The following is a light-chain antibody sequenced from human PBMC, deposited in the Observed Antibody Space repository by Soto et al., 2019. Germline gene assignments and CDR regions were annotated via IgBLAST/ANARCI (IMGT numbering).Light chain of an antibody. V-gene: IGKV1-12*01. Sequence: DIQMTQSPSSVSASVGDRVTITCRASQGISNWLAWYQQKPGKAPELLIYDASSLQSGVPPRFSGSGSGTDFTLTISSLQPEDFATYYCEQAGSFPITFGQGTRLEIK. CDR1: QGISNW. CDR2: DAS. J-gene: IGKJ5*01. CDR3: EQAGSFPIT.